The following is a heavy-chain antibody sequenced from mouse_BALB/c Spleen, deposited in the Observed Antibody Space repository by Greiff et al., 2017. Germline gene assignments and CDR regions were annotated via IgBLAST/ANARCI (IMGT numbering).Heavy chain of an antibody. V-gene: IGHV3-6*02. CDR2: ISYDGSN. CDR3: ASYCYGYAMDY. CDR1: GYSITSCYY. D-gene: IGHD1-1*01. Sequence: EVQLQQSGPGLVKPSQSLSLTCSVTGYSITSCYYWSWIRQFPGNKLEWMGYISYDGSNNYNPSLKNRISITRDTSKNQFFLKLNSVTTEDTATYYCASYCYGYAMDYWGQGTSVTVSS. J-gene: IGHJ4*01.